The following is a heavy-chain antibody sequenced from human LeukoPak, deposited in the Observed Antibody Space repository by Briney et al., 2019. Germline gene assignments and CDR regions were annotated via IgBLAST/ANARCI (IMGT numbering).Heavy chain of an antibody. Sequence: GGSLRLSCAASGFTFSSYAMSWVRQAPGKGLGWVSSISGSSDSTYYAGSVKGRLTISRDNSKNTLYLQMSSLRADDTAIYYCVKDIGGRGSSSPSAFDYWGQGTLVTVSS. J-gene: IGHJ4*02. CDR2: ISGSSDST. V-gene: IGHV3-23*01. D-gene: IGHD6-6*01. CDR3: VKDIGGRGSSSPSAFDY. CDR1: GFTFSSYA.